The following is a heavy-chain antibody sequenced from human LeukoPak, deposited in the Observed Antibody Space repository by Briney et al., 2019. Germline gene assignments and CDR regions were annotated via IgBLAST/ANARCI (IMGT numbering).Heavy chain of an antibody. V-gene: IGHV4-59*08. CDR2: IYYTGGT. CDR3: AKYGNSGWVIDN. CDR1: GGSIGSDY. D-gene: IGHD6-19*01. J-gene: IGHJ4*02. Sequence: APETLSLTCTVSGGSIGSDYWTWIRQPPGKGLEYIGYIYYTGGTNYNPSLKSRVTISVDTSKNQFSLKLSSVTAADTAVYFCAKYGNSGWVIDNWGQGTLVTVSS.